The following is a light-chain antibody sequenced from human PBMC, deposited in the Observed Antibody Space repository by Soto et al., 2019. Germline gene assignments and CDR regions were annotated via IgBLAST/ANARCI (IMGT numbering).Light chain of an antibody. J-gene: IGKJ5*01. Sequence: EIVLTQSPDTLSLSQGDRVTLSCRASQTVIRNYLAWHQQKPGQTPRLLVYGASSRATGIPDRFSGSGSGTDFTLTISRLEPEDFAVYYCQQHGTSPITFGQGTRLQI. CDR2: GAS. CDR3: QQHGTSPIT. CDR1: QTVIRNY. V-gene: IGKV3-20*01.